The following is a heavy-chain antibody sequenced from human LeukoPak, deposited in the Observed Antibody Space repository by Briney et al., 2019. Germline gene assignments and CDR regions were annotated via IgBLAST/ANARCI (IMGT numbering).Heavy chain of an antibody. J-gene: IGHJ4*02. Sequence: GGSLRLSCAASGFTFSTYGMNWVRQAPGKGLEWVSGVSPSGDITYYADSVKGRFTISRDNSKNTVYLQMNSLRAEDTAVYYCARGSADGDYLFYWGQGTLVTVSS. V-gene: IGHV3-23*01. D-gene: IGHD4-17*01. CDR2: VSPSGDIT. CDR3: ARGSADGDYLFY. CDR1: GFTFSTYG.